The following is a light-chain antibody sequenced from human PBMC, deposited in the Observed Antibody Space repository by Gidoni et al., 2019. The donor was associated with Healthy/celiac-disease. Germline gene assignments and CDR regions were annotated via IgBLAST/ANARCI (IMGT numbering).Light chain of an antibody. Sequence: DIVMTQSPDFLAVSLGEMATITCKSSQSVLYSSNNKNYLAWYQQKPGQPPKLHIYWASTRESGVPDRFSGSGSGTDFTLTISSLQAEDVAVYYCQQYYSTPYTFGQXTKLEIK. V-gene: IGKV4-1*01. J-gene: IGKJ2*01. CDR3: QQYYSTPYT. CDR2: WAS. CDR1: QSVLYSSNNKNY.